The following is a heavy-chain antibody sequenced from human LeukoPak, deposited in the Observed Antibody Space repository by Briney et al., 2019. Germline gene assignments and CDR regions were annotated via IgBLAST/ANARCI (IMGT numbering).Heavy chain of an antibody. CDR2: INHSGST. CDR3: ARVPFYVRGYYIVY. Sequence: SETLSLTCAVYGGSFSGYYWSWIRQPPGKGLEWIGEINHSGSTNYNPSLKSRVTISVDTSKNQFSLKLSSVTAADTAVYYCARVPFYVRGYYIVYWGQGTLVTVSS. D-gene: IGHD3-10*02. V-gene: IGHV4-34*01. J-gene: IGHJ4*02. CDR1: GGSFSGYY.